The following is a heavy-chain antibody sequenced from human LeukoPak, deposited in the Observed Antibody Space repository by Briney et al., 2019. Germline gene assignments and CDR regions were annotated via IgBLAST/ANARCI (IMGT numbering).Heavy chain of an antibody. D-gene: IGHD6-19*01. V-gene: IGHV3-21*01. CDR3: ARVRRSGWYGYNWFDP. CDR1: GFTFRTYY. J-gene: IGHJ5*02. Sequence: GGSLRLSCAASGFTFRTYYMHWVRQVPGKGLEWVSSISSGSSYIYYTDSVKGRFTISRDNSKNTLYLQMNSLRAEDTAVYYCARVRRSGWYGYNWFDPWGQGTLVTVSS. CDR2: ISSGSSYI.